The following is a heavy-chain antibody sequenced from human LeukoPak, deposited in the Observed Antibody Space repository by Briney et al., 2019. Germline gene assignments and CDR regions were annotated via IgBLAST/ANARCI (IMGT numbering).Heavy chain of an antibody. D-gene: IGHD1-20*01. CDR1: GGTFSSYA. J-gene: IGHJ3*02. V-gene: IGHV1-69*05. CDR2: IIPIFGTA. Sequence: SVKVSCKASGGTFSSYAISWVRQAPGQGLEWMGGIIPIFGTANYAQEFQGRVTITTDESMSTAYMELSSLRSEDTAVYYCARGPYNWNRRGAFDIWGQGTMVTVSS. CDR3: ARGPYNWNRRGAFDI.